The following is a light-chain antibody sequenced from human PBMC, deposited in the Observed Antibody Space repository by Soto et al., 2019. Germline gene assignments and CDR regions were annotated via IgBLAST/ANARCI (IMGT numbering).Light chain of an antibody. CDR2: GAS. V-gene: IGKV1-39*01. Sequence: DIQLTQSPSSLSAAVGDRVAITCRASQRISTSLNWYHQRPGKSPELLIYGASDLRSGAPSRFSGLDSGTDFTLIISTLQPADFATYYCQQSYSMPLTFGGGTKVEIK. J-gene: IGKJ4*02. CDR3: QQSYSMPLT. CDR1: QRISTS.